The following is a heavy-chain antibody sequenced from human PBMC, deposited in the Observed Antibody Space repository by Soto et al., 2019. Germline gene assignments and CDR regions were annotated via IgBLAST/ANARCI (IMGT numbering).Heavy chain of an antibody. Sequence: GGSLRLSCAASGFTFSSYGMHWVRQAPGKGLEWVAVIWYDGSNKYYADSVKGRFTISRDNSKNTLFLQMNSLRAEDTAVYYCAKDPWFGDFRADVWGKGTTVTVSS. CDR1: GFTFSSYG. V-gene: IGHV3-33*06. CDR3: AKDPWFGDFRADV. J-gene: IGHJ6*04. D-gene: IGHD3-10*01. CDR2: IWYDGSNK.